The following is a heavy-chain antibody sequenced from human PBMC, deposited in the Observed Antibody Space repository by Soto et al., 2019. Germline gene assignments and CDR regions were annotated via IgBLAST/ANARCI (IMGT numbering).Heavy chain of an antibody. V-gene: IGHV3-15*01. CDR2: IKSKTDGGTT. J-gene: IGHJ3*02. CDR1: GFTFSNAW. CDR3: TTGGGWEPYDAFDI. D-gene: IGHD1-26*01. Sequence: EVQLVESGGGLVKPGGSLRLSCAASGFTFSNAWMSWVRQAPGKGLEWVGRIKSKTDGGTTDYAAPVKGRFTISRDDSKNTLYLKMNGLKTGDTAVYYCTTGGGWEPYDAFDIWGQGTMVTVSS.